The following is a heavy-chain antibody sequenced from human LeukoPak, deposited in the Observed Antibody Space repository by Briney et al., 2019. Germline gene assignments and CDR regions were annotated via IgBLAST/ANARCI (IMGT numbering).Heavy chain of an antibody. CDR3: ARRAGYSSPRGYYYGMDV. CDR1: GGSISTGGYY. Sequence: PSQTLSLTCTVSGGSISTGGYYWTWIRQHPGKGLEWIGYIYHIGNTYYNPSLKSRVTISVDTSKNQFSLKLSSVTAADTAVYYCARRAGYSSPRGYYYGMDVWGQGTTVTVSS. V-gene: IGHV4-31*03. CDR2: IYHIGNT. J-gene: IGHJ6*02. D-gene: IGHD6-13*01.